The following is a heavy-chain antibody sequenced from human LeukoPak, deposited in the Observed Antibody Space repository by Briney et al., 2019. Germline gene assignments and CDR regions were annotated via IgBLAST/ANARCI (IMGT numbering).Heavy chain of an antibody. CDR2: ISSSGSYI. D-gene: IGHD3-10*01. CDR3: ARDRWFGPAD. J-gene: IGHJ4*02. CDR1: GFTFSSYS. V-gene: IGHV3-21*01. Sequence: PGGSLRLSCAASGFTFSSYSMNWVRQAPGKGLEWVSSISSSGSYIYYADSVKGRFTISRDNAKNTLYLQMNSLRAEDTAVYYCARDRWFGPADWGQGTLVTVSS.